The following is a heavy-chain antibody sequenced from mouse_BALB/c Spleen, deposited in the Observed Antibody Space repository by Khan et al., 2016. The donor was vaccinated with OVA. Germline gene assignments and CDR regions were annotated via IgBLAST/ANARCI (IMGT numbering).Heavy chain of an antibody. CDR1: GYTFTTYW. J-gene: IGHJ2*01. CDR2: INPTSGYT. V-gene: IGHV1-7*01. Sequence: VQLQQSGAELAKPGASVKMSCKASGYTFTTYWMNWVKQRPGQGLEWIGYINPTSGYTDYNEKFKERATLSAENSSSTAYMQLSSLTSEDSAVNYYTKERIDYWGQGTTLTVSS. D-gene: IGHD1-3*01. CDR3: TKERIDY.